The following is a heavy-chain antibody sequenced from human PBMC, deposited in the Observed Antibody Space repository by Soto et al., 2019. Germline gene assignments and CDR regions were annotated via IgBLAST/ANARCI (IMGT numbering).Heavy chain of an antibody. CDR2: IIPIFGTA. CDR3: ARGLEYSSSVGYYYYGMDV. J-gene: IGHJ6*02. Sequence: SVKVSCKASGGSFSSYAISWVRQAPGQGLEWMGGIIPIFGTANYAQKFQGRVTITADESTSTAYMELSSLRSEDTAVYYCARGLEYSSSVGYYYYGMDVWGQGTTVTVSS. CDR1: GGSFSSYA. D-gene: IGHD6-6*01. V-gene: IGHV1-69*13.